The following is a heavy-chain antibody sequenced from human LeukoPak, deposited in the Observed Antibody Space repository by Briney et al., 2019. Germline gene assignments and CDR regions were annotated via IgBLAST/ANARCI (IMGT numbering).Heavy chain of an antibody. J-gene: IGHJ3*02. CDR1: GFAFSTYD. CDR2: IGIAGDT. V-gene: IGHV3-13*04. D-gene: IGHD1-26*01. Sequence: GGSLRLSCAASGFAFSTYDMHWVRQATGKGLEWVSAIGIAGDTYYPGSVKGRFTISRENAKNSLFLQVNSLRAGDTAVYYCARSYVHAFDIWGQGTMVTVSS. CDR3: ARSYVHAFDI.